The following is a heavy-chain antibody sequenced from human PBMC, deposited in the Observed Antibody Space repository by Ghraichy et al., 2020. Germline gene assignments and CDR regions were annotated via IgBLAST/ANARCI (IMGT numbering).Heavy chain of an antibody. CDR1: GFTFSNYA. J-gene: IGHJ6*03. CDR3: AKDAYDSSDYYYYYYYMDV. D-gene: IGHD3-22*01. CDR2: ISGSGGST. V-gene: IGHV3-23*01. Sequence: GGSLRLSCAASGFTFSNYAMSWVRQAPGKGLEWVSAISGSGGSTYYADSVKGRFTISRDNSKNTLYLQMNSLRAEDTAVYYCAKDAYDSSDYYYYYYYMDVWGKGATVTVSS.